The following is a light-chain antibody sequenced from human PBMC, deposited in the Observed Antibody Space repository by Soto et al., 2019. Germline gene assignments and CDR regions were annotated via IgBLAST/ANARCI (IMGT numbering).Light chain of an antibody. CDR2: EAT. CDR3: QQANSFPIT. CDR1: QGLKF. V-gene: IGKV1-12*01. Sequence: IQMTQSPSSVAASLGDTVTITCRASQGLKFLAWYQQKPGKAPRLLIYEATNLQSGVPPRFRGSGSGTDFTLTISSLQPEDFETYFCQQANSFPITFGQGTRLENK. J-gene: IGKJ5*01.